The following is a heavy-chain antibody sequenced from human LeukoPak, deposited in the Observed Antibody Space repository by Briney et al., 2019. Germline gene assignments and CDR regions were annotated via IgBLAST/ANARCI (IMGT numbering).Heavy chain of an antibody. V-gene: IGHV4-34*01. D-gene: IGHD6-19*01. CDR1: GGSFSGYY. Sequence: SETLSLTCAVYGGSFSGYYWSWIRQPPGKGLEWIGEINHSGSTNYNPSLKSRVTISVDTSKNQFSLELSSVTAADTAVYYCAASSGWHRGWFDPWGQGTLVTVSS. J-gene: IGHJ5*02. CDR3: AASSGWHRGWFDP. CDR2: INHSGST.